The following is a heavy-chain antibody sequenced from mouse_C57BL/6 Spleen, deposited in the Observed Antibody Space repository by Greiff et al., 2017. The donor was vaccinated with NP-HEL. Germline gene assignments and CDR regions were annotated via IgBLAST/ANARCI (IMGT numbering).Heavy chain of an antibody. CDR3: AREENYGSSSAWFAY. V-gene: IGHV1-39*01. Sequence: SGPELVKPGDSVKISCKASGYSFTDYNMNWVKQSHGKSLEWIGVINPNYGTTSYNQKFKGKATLTVDQSSSTAYMQLNSLTSEDSAVYYCAREENYGSSSAWFAYWGQGTLVTVSA. J-gene: IGHJ3*01. CDR2: INPNYGTT. CDR1: GYSFTDYN. D-gene: IGHD1-1*01.